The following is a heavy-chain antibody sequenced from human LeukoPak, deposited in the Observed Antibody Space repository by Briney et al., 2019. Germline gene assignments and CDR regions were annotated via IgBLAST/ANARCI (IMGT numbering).Heavy chain of an antibody. CDR3: ARVDCSGGSCYSDYYYGMDV. CDR1: GYTFTSYA. V-gene: IGHV1-3*01. J-gene: IGHJ6*02. CDR2: INAGNGNT. Sequence: ASVKVSCKASGYTFTSYAVHWVRQAPGQRLEWMGWINAGNGNTKYSQKFQGRVTITRDTSASTAYMELSSLRSEDTAVYYCARVDCSGGSCYSDYYYGMDVWGQGTTVTVSS. D-gene: IGHD2-15*01.